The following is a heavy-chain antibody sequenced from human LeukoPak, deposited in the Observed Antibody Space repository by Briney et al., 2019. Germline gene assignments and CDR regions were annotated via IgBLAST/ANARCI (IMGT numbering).Heavy chain of an antibody. CDR3: AKDLHYDILTGYYNY. CDR1: GFTFSSYA. J-gene: IGHJ4*02. D-gene: IGHD3-9*01. V-gene: IGHV3-23*01. Sequence: PGGSLRLSCAASGFTFSSYAMSWVRQAPGKGLEWVSAISVSGGSTYYADSVKGRFTISRDNSKNTLYLQMSSLRAEDRAVYYCAKDLHYDILTGYYNYWGQGTLVTVSS. CDR2: ISVSGGST.